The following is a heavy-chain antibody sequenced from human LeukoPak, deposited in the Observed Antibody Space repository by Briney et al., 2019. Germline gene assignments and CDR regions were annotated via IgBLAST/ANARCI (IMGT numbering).Heavy chain of an antibody. J-gene: IGHJ4*02. CDR1: GGSISSGDYY. Sequence: PSQTLSLTCTVSGGSISSGDYYWSWIRQPPGKGLEWIGYIYYSGSTYYNPSLKSRVTISVDTSKNQFSVKLSSVTAADTAVYYCARCPYDSSGYYPLNFDYWGQGTLVTVSS. V-gene: IGHV4-30-4*08. D-gene: IGHD3-22*01. CDR3: ARCPYDSSGYYPLNFDY. CDR2: IYYSGST.